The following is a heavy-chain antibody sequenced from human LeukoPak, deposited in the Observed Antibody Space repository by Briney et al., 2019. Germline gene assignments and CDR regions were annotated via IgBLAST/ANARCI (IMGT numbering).Heavy chain of an antibody. D-gene: IGHD3-3*01. J-gene: IGHJ6*02. CDR2: IYYSGST. CDR3: ARGPEILRFLEWLPPYYYYGMDV. Sequence: SETLSLTCTVSGGSISSHYWSWIRQPPGKGLEWIGYIYYSGSTNYNPSLKSRVTISVDTSKNQFSLKLSSVTAADTAVYYCARGPEILRFLEWLPPYYYYGMDVWGQGTTVTVSS. CDR1: GGSISSHY. V-gene: IGHV4-59*11.